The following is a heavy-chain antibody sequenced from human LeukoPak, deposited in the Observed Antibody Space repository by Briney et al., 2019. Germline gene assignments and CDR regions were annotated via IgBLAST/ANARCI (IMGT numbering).Heavy chain of an antibody. CDR3: ARGPPYGSGSDFFDY. Sequence: PGGSLRLSCLASGFTFGIYWRNWVRQAPGKGLEGVASINYAGTERYYLDSVKGRFTISSDSATNSLHLQMNNVRVEDTAVYYCARGPPYGSGSDFFDYWGQGTLVTVSS. CDR1: GFTFGIYW. CDR2: INYAGTER. D-gene: IGHD3-10*01. V-gene: IGHV3-7*01. J-gene: IGHJ4*02.